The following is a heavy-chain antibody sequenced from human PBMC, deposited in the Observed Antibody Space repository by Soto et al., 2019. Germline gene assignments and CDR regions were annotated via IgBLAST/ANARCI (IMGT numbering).Heavy chain of an antibody. D-gene: IGHD1-7*01. CDR2: ISANGQGI. V-gene: IGHV3-23*01. CDR3: AKDRNYPRDQFHY. J-gene: IGHJ4*02. Sequence: GGSLRLSCAASGFTFSTYALSWVRQAPGKGLEWVSAISANGQGIYYADSVRGRFTIYRDNSKNTLFLHMHSLRAEDTAVYYCAKDRNYPRDQFHYWGQGTLVTVSS. CDR1: GFTFSTYA.